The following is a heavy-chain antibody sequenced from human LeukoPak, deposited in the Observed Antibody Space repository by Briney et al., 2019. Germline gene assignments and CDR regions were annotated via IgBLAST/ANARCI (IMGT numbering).Heavy chain of an antibody. D-gene: IGHD4-17*01. CDR3: TTTSDYGDHKR. CDR1: GLTFSNAW. Sequence: AGGSLRLSCAASGLTFSNAWMSWVRQAPGKGLEWVGRIKSKTDGGTTDYAAPVKGRFTISRDDSKNTLYLQMNSLKTEDTAVYYCTTTSDYGDHKRWGQGTLVTVSS. J-gene: IGHJ4*02. CDR2: IKSKTDGGTT. V-gene: IGHV3-15*01.